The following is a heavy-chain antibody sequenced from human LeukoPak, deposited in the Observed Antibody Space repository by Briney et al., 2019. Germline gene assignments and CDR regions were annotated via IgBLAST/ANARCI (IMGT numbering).Heavy chain of an antibody. D-gene: IGHD1/OR15-1a*01. J-gene: IGHJ4*02. CDR2: IYYSGST. CDR3: ARGITGTRSKFGY. CDR1: GGSISDYY. V-gene: IGHV4-59*08. Sequence: SETLSLTCTVSGGSISDYYWSWIRQPPGEGLEWIGYIYYSGSTNYNPSLMSRVAISVDTSKNQFSLKLTSVTAADTAVYYCARGITGTRSKFGYWGQGTLVTVSS.